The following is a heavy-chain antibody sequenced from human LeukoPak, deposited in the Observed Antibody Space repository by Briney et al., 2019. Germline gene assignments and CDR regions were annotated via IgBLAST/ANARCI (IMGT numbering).Heavy chain of an antibody. CDR1: GGSISSGSYY. CDR2: IYTSGST. Sequence: SETLSLTCTVSGGSISSGSYYWGWIRQPAGKGLEWIGRIYTSGSTNYNPSLKSRVTMSVDTSKNQSSLKLSSVTAADTAVYYCARDSPLVANDYWGQGTLVTVSS. J-gene: IGHJ4*02. D-gene: IGHD4/OR15-4a*01. CDR3: ARDSPLVANDY. V-gene: IGHV4-61*02.